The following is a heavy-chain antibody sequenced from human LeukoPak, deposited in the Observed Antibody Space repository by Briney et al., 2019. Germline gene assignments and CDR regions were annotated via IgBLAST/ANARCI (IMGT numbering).Heavy chain of an antibody. V-gene: IGHV3-74*01. J-gene: IGHJ6*03. CDR3: ARHRGSYYYYMDV. D-gene: IGHD1-26*01. CDR2: INSDGSRT. Sequence: GGSLRLSCAASGFTFSSYWMHWVRQAPGKGLVWVSRINSDGSRTNYADSVEGRFTISRDNAKNTLYLQINSLRAEDTAVYYCARHRGSYYYYMDVWGKGTTVTVSS. CDR1: GFTFSSYW.